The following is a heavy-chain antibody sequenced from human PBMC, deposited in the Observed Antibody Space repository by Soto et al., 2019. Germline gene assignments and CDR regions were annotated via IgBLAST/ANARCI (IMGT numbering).Heavy chain of an antibody. CDR1: GGSISSYY. CDR2: IYYSGST. D-gene: IGHD3-3*01. Sequence: SETLSLTCTVSGGSISSYYWSWIRQPPGKGLEWIGYIYYSGSTNYNPSLKSRVTISVDTSKNQFSLKLSSVTAADTAVYYCARSVSITIFGVVRELDVWGKGTTVTVSS. V-gene: IGHV4-59*01. CDR3: ARSVSITIFGVVRELDV. J-gene: IGHJ6*04.